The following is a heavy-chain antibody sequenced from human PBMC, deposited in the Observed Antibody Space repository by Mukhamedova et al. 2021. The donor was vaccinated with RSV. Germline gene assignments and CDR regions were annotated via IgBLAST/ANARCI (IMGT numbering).Heavy chain of an antibody. CDR2: GGTT. Sequence: GGTTEYTASVKGRFTISRDDSKSIAYLQMNSLRTEDTAVYYCTRGSVVNAYYYYMDVWGKGTTVTVSS. J-gene: IGHJ6*03. D-gene: IGHD3-22*01. V-gene: IGHV3-49*01. CDR3: TRGSVVNAYYYYMDV.